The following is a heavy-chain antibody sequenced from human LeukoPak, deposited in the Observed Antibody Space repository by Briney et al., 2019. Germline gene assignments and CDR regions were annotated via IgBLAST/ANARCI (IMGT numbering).Heavy chain of an antibody. CDR2: IYYSGST. D-gene: IGHD3-16*02. CDR1: GDSFSSGAYY. J-gene: IGHJ4*02. V-gene: IGHV4-31*03. CDR3: ARGPPYDYVWGSYRPLYFDY. Sequence: SETLSLTCTVSGDSFSSGAYYWTWIRQHPGKGLEWIGFIYYSGSTYYNPSLKSRVTISVDTSKNQFSLKLSSVTAADTAVYYCARGPPYDYVWGSYRPLYFDYWGQGTLVTVSS.